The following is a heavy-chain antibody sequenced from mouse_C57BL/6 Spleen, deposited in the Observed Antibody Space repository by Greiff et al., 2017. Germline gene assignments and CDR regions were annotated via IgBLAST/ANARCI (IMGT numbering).Heavy chain of an antibody. J-gene: IGHJ4*01. CDR1: GYTFTDYE. Sequence: VQLQQSGAELVRPGASLTLSCKASGYTFTDYEMHWVKQTPVNGLEWIGAIAPETGGTAYNQKVKGKAILTADKSSSTAYMELRSLTSEDSAVCACTRLVLYYAMDCWGPGTSVSVSS. CDR2: IAPETGGT. CDR3: TRLVLYYAMDC. V-gene: IGHV1-15*01.